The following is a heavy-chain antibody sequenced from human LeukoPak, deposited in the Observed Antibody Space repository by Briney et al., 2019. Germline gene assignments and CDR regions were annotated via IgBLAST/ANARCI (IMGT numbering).Heavy chain of an antibody. CDR2: IKSDGST. Sequence: PGGSLRLSCVDPVFSLITYWTRWVRQAPGKGLVWVSRIKSDGSTRYADSVKGRFTTSRDNAKNTVSLQMTSLRAEDTGVYYCARPSSAIGCYYPEYFRRWGGGTLTIVSS. D-gene: IGHD3-10*01. CDR1: VFSLITYW. V-gene: IGHV3-74*01. J-gene: IGHJ1*01. CDR3: ARPSSAIGCYYPEYFRR.